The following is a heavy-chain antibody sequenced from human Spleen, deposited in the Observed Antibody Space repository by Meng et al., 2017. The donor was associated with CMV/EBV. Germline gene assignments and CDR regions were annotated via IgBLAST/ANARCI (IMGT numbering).Heavy chain of an antibody. Sequence: SETLSLTCTVSGGSITRDDDYWNWIRQPPGKGPQWIGYVSHSGSTYYNPSLMSRVTISVDTSKNQFSLNLSSVTAADTVVYYCARAEAKRFLEWLLWPVDIWGLGTTVTVSS. CDR3: ARAEAKRFLEWLLWPVDI. D-gene: IGHD3-3*01. CDR1: GGSITRDDDY. J-gene: IGHJ3*02. V-gene: IGHV4-30-4*08. CDR2: VSHSGST.